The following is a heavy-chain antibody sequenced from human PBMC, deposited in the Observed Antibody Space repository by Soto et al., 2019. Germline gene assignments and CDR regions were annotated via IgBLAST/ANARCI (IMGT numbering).Heavy chain of an antibody. CDR2: IRNKANGYAT. J-gene: IGHJ5*02. D-gene: IGHD1-7*01. CDR1: GFTFNIAA. Sequence: VQLVESGGGLVQPGGSLKLSCAASGFTFNIAAIHWVRQASGKGLEWVGLIRNKANGYATAYAASVRGRITVSRDDSKNMAFLEINSLKSEDTAVYHCARQGVALELDLWGQGTLVTVSS. CDR3: ARQGVALELDL. V-gene: IGHV3-73*01.